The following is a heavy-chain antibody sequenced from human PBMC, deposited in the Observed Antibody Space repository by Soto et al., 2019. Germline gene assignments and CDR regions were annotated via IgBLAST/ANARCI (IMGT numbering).Heavy chain of an antibody. D-gene: IGHD4-17*01. CDR3: AKDPGDYGDLDY. Sequence: QVQLVESGGGVVQPGRSLRLSCAASGFTFSSYGMHWVRQAPGKGLEWVAVISYDGSNKYYADSVKGRFTISSDNSKNTLYLQMNSLRAEDTAVYYCAKDPGDYGDLDYWGQGTLVTVSS. J-gene: IGHJ4*02. V-gene: IGHV3-30*18. CDR2: ISYDGSNK. CDR1: GFTFSSYG.